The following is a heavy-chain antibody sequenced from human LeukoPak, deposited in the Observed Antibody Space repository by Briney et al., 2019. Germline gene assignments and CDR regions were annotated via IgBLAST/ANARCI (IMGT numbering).Heavy chain of an antibody. CDR1: GFIFNDYA. J-gene: IGHJ4*02. D-gene: IGHD3-22*01. V-gene: IGHV3-30*10. CDR3: ARVGISGYYYALDH. Sequence: PGGSLRLSCAASGFIFNDYAMHWVRQAPGKGLEWVAVISYAGSNKYYTDSVEGRFTISRDNSKSTLYLQMNSLRPEDTAVYLCARVGISGYYYALDHWGQGALVTVSS. CDR2: ISYAGSNK.